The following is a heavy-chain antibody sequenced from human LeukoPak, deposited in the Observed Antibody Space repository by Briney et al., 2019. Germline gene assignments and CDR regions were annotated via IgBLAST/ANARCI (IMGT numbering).Heavy chain of an antibody. CDR2: INTDGSST. D-gene: IGHD2-21*02. J-gene: IGHJ3*02. CDR1: GLTLSSYW. V-gene: IGHV3-74*01. CDR3: VRDRDVVVTAIYYDAFDI. Sequence: GGSLRLSCAASGLTLSSYWMHWVRQAPGKGLVWVSRINTDGSSTSYADSVKGRFTISRDNAKNTLYLQMNSLRAEDTAVYYCVRDRDVVVTAIYYDAFDIWGQGTMDTVSS.